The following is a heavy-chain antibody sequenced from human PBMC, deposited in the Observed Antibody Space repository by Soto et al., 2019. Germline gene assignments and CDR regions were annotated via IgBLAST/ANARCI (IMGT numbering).Heavy chain of an antibody. J-gene: IGHJ4*02. CDR2: ISAGGDRT. CDR3: ARRV. V-gene: IGHV3-23*01. Sequence: EVQVSESGGGLVQPGGSLRLSCATSGFTFSNYPMNWVRQAPGKGLEWVSGISAGGDRTYYADSVKGRITIFRDNSKNSVSMRMNSLRVEDTPIYYCARRVWGQGTLVTVSS. CDR1: GFTFSNYP.